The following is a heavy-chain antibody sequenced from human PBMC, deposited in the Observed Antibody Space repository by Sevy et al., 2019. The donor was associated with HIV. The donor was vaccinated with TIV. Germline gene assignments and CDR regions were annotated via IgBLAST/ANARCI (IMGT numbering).Heavy chain of an antibody. CDR1: GFTFSDYY. CDR3: ARDFAVDGYSYYFDY. V-gene: IGHV3-11*01. Sequence: GGSLRLSCAASGFTFSDYYMSWIRQAPGKGLEWVSYISSSGCTIYYADSVKGRFTISRDNAKNSLYLQMNSLRAEDTAVYYCARDFAVDGYSYYFDYLGQGTLVTVSS. D-gene: IGHD4-4*01. CDR2: ISSSGCTI. J-gene: IGHJ4*02.